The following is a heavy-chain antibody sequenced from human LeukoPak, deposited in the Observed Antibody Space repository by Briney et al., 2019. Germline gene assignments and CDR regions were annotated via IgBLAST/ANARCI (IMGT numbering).Heavy chain of an antibody. CDR3: ATLEFADS. D-gene: IGHD3-10*01. CDR2: IYSGGST. V-gene: IGHV3-53*01. Sequence: PGGSLRLSCAASGFTVSSNYMSWVRQAPGKGLEWVSVIYSGGSTYYADSVRGRFTISRDDANSSLYLQMNSLRADDTAVYYCATLEFADSWGQGTPVTVSS. CDR1: GFTVSSNY. J-gene: IGHJ4*02.